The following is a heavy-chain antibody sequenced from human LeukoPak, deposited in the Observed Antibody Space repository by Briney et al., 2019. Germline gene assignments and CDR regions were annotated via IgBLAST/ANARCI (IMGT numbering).Heavy chain of an antibody. CDR1: GGSISSYY. CDR2: IYYSGST. CDR3: ARGGPPGYYYDYYMDV. J-gene: IGHJ6*03. Sequence: PSETLSLTCTVSGGSISSYYWSWIRQPPGKGLEWIGYIYYSGSTYYNPSLKSRVTISVHTSKNQFSLKMSSVTAADTAVYFCARGGPPGYYYDYYMDVWGKGTTVTISS. V-gene: IGHV4-59*01.